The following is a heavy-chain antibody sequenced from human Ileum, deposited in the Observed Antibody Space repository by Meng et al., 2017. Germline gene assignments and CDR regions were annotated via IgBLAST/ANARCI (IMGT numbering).Heavy chain of an antibody. D-gene: IGHD4-11*01. CDR2: IGGGGDKT. V-gene: IGHV3-23*01. CDR1: GLTFRSFA. Sequence: GESLKISCAVSGLTFRSFAMSWVRQTPGEGLEWVSGIGGGGDKTYYADGVKGRFTISRDNSRNTLYLEMNSLRAEDTALYYCARGPDYQDYIPPFDYWGQGPPVTVSS. CDR3: ARGPDYQDYIPPFDY. J-gene: IGHJ4*02.